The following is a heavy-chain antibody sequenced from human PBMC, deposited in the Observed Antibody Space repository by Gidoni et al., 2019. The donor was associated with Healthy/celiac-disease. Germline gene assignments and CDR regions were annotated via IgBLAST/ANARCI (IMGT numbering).Heavy chain of an antibody. D-gene: IGHD3-9*01. V-gene: IGHV3-64*01. Sequence: EVQLVESGGGLVQPGGSLRLSCAASGFTFRSYAMHWVRQAPGKGLEYVSAISSNGGSTYYANSVKGRFTISRDNSKNTLYLQMGSLRAEDMAVYYCARAPQGRYFGVGYFDYWGQGTLVTVSS. CDR3: ARAPQGRYFGVGYFDY. J-gene: IGHJ4*02. CDR1: GFTFRSYA. CDR2: ISSNGGST.